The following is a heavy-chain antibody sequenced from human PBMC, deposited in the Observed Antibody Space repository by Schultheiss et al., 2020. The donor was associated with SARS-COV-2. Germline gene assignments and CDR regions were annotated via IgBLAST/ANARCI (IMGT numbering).Heavy chain of an antibody. D-gene: IGHD2-15*01. CDR2: ISGSGGST. V-gene: IGHV3-NL1*01. CDR3: ARGLGGSYYYGMDV. CDR1: GFTFSSYG. Sequence: GSLRLSCAASGFTFSSYGMHWVRQAPGKGLEWVSAISGSGGSTYYADSVKGRFTISRDNSKNTLYLQMNSLRAEDTAVYYCARGLGGSYYYGMDVWGQGTTVTVSS. J-gene: IGHJ6*02.